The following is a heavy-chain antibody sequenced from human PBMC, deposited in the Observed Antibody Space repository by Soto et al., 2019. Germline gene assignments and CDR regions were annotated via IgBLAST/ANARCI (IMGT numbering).Heavy chain of an antibody. Sequence: QLQLQESGPGLVKPSETLSLTCTVSGGSISSSSYYWGWIRQPPGKGLEWIGSIYYSGSTYYNPSLKSRVTISVDTSKNQFSLKLSSVTAADTAVYYCARHGAEGYSYGDDAFDIWGQGTMVTVSS. D-gene: IGHD5-18*01. CDR1: GGSISSSSYY. J-gene: IGHJ3*02. V-gene: IGHV4-39*01. CDR2: IYYSGST. CDR3: ARHGAEGYSYGDDAFDI.